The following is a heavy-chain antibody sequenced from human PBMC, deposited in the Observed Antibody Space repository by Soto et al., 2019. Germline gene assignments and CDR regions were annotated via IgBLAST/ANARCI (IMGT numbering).Heavy chain of an antibody. CDR1: GGSFSGYY. D-gene: IGHD3-10*02. CDR2: INHSGST. J-gene: IGHJ6*04. Sequence: SETLSLTCAVYGGSFSGYYWSWIRQPPGKGLEWIGEINHSGSTNYNPSLKSRVTISVDTSKNQFSLKLSSVTAADTAVYYCVNVCSRINRPSSYSIDVWGKGTTVTVSS. CDR3: VNVCSRINRPSSYSIDV. V-gene: IGHV4-34*01.